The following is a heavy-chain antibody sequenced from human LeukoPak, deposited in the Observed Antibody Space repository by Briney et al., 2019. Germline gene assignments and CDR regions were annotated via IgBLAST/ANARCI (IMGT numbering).Heavy chain of an antibody. CDR3: ARDDYGDYEDYFDY. D-gene: IGHD4-17*01. V-gene: IGHV3-21*01. CDR1: GFTFSSYS. CDR2: ISSSSSYI. Sequence: NAGRSLRLSCAASGFTFSSYSMNWVRQAPGKGLEWVSSISSSSSYIYYADSVKGRFTISRDNAKNSLYLQMNSLRAEDTAVYYCARDDYGDYEDYFDYWGQGTLVTVSS. J-gene: IGHJ4*02.